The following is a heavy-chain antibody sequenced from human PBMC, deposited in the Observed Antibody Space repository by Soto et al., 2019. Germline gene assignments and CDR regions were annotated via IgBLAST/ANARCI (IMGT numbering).Heavy chain of an antibody. J-gene: IGHJ4*02. V-gene: IGHV4-31*03. Sequence: PSETLSLTGTVSGGSITSGGYYWSWIRQHPGKGLEWIGYIYYSGSTYYNPSLKSRVTISVDTSKNHFSLKLSSVTAADTAVYYCVSSTTRGYYNSSGYPMDFDYWGQGTLVTVSS. CDR3: VSSTTRGYYNSSGYPMDFDY. D-gene: IGHD3-22*01. CDR1: GGSITSGGYY. CDR2: IYYSGST.